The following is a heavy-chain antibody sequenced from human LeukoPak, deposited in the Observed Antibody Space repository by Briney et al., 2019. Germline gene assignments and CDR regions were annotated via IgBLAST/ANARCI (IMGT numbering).Heavy chain of an antibody. J-gene: IGHJ3*02. D-gene: IGHD2-8*01. CDR1: GGTFSSDA. CDR2: IIPMFGTT. CDR3: ARRHCTNGVCYDDRGAFDI. Sequence: GASVKVSCKASGGTFSSDAICWVRQAPGQGLEWMGEIIPMFGTTNYAQKFQGRVTITADKSTSTAYMELSSLRSEDTAVYFCARRHCTNGVCYDDRGAFDIWGQGTMVTVSS. V-gene: IGHV1-69*06.